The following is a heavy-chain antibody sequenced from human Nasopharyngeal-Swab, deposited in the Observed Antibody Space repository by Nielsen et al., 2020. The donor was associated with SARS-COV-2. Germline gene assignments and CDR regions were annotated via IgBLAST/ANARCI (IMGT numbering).Heavy chain of an antibody. CDR1: GFTSSSYG. J-gene: IGHJ4*02. D-gene: IGHD6-13*01. CDR3: ARAYSSSWYYGY. V-gene: IGHV3-33*01. Sequence: GGPLSLPCAAPGFTSSSYGMHWVRQVPGKGLEWVAVIWYDGSNKYYADSVKGRFTTSRDNSKNTLYLQMNSLRAEDTAVYYCARAYSSSWYYGYWGQGTLVTVSS. CDR2: IWYDGSNK.